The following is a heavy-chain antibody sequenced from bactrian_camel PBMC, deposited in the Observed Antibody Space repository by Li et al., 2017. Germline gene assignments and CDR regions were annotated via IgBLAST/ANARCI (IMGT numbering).Heavy chain of an antibody. CDR1: GFSKSA. J-gene: IGHJ4*01. CDR3: AKDGGILWEVGYPDY. Sequence: HVQLVESGGGLVQPGGSLTLSCAVSGFSKSAMSWVRQAPGKGLEWVSTVYTGDGKTYSADSVKGRFTISRDNTKNIQYLQMNSLKSENTALYYCAKDGGILWEVGYPDYWGQGTQVTVS. D-gene: IGHD5*01. CDR2: VYTGDGKT. V-gene: IGHV3S7*01.